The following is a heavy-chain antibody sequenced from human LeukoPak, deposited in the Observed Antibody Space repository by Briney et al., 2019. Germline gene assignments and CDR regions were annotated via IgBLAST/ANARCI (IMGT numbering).Heavy chain of an antibody. J-gene: IGHJ4*02. Sequence: SETLSLTCAVYGGSFSGYYWSWIRQPPGKGLEWIGDINHSGSTNYNPSLKSRVTISVDTSKNQFSLKLSSVTAADTAVYYCARAISHCSGGSCYSEYFDYWGQGTLVTVSS. CDR1: GGSFSGYY. V-gene: IGHV4-34*01. CDR3: ARAISHCSGGSCYSEYFDY. CDR2: INHSGST. D-gene: IGHD2-15*01.